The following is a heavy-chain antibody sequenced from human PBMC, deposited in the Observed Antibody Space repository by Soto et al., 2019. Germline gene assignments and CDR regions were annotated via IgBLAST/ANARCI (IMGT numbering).Heavy chain of an antibody. V-gene: IGHV1-2*02. Sequence: ASVKVSCKASGYTFTGYYMHWVRQAPGQGLEWMGWISPNSGGTNYAQKFQGRVTMTRDTSISTAYMELSRLRSDDTAVYYCARVSPGQWLFDYWGQGTLVTVSS. CDR3: ARVSPGQWLFDY. J-gene: IGHJ4*02. D-gene: IGHD6-19*01. CDR2: ISPNSGGT. CDR1: GYTFTGYY.